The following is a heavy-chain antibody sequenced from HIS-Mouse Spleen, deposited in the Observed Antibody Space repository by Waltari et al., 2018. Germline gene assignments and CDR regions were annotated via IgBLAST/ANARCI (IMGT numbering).Heavy chain of an antibody. J-gene: IGHJ5*02. D-gene: IGHD3-3*01. Sequence: QVQLQESGPGLVKPSQTLSLTCTVSGGSISSGGYYWSWIRQHPGKGREGIGYIYYRGSTDYNPSLKSRVTISVEPSKNQFSLKLSSVTAADTAVYYCARSPYYDFWSGYSDNWFDPWGQGTLVTVSS. CDR2: IYYRGST. V-gene: IGHV4-31*03. CDR3: ARSPYYDFWSGYSDNWFDP. CDR1: GGSISSGGYY.